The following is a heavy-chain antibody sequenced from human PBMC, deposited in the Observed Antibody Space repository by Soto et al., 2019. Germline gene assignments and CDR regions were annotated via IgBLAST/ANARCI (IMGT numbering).Heavy chain of an antibody. CDR3: AKDGPTYYYDSSGYYPGAFDI. CDR2: ISGSGGST. J-gene: IGHJ3*02. V-gene: IGHV3-23*01. Sequence: GGSLRLSCAAARVTFSSYAMSWVRLAPGKGLEWVSAISGSGGSTYYADSVKGRFTISRDNSKNTLYLQMNSLRAEDTAVYYCAKDGPTYYYDSSGYYPGAFDIWGQGTMVTVSS. D-gene: IGHD3-22*01. CDR1: RVTFSSYA.